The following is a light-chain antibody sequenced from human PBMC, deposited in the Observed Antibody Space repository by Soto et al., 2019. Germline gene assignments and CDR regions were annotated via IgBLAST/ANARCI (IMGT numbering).Light chain of an antibody. CDR3: QQYDNWT. J-gene: IGKJ1*01. CDR2: GTS. V-gene: IGKV3D-15*01. Sequence: EIVMTQSPATLSVSPGERVTLSCRASQSVSSNLAWYQQKPGQAPRLLIYGTSNRATGIPARFSGSGSGTEFTLTISSLQSEDFAVYYCQQYDNWTFGQGTKVDIK. CDR1: QSVSSN.